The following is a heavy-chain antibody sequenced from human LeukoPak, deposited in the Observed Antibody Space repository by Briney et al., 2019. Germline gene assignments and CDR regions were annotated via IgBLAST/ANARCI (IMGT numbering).Heavy chain of an antibody. V-gene: IGHV4-59*01. CDR3: ARRYSGSYYFDY. D-gene: IGHD1-26*01. J-gene: IGHJ4*02. Sequence: SETLSLTYTVSGGSISRYHWSWIRQSPGKGLEWIGHIYYSRSTNYNSSLKSRVTMSLDTSKNQVSLRLSSVTAADTAVYYCARRYSGSYYFDYWGQGTLVTVSS. CDR2: IYYSRST. CDR1: GGSISRYH.